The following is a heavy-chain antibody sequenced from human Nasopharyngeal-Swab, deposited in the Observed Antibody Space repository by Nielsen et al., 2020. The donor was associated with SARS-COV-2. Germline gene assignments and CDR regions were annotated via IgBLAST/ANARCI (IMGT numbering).Heavy chain of an antibody. D-gene: IGHD2-15*01. Sequence: GESLNISCAASGFTSSISLRCWVRHAPGKGMERVANIKQDGSAKYYVDSVKGRFTISRENAKNSLYLQMNSLRAEDTGVYYCVNGGSLDFWGQGTLVTVSP. CDR2: IKQDGSAK. CDR1: GFTSSISL. CDR3: VNGGSLDF. V-gene: IGHV3-7*01. J-gene: IGHJ4*02.